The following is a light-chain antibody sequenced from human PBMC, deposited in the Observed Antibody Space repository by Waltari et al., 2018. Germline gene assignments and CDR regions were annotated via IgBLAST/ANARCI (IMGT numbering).Light chain of an antibody. V-gene: IGLV2-23*02. CDR2: EVS. J-gene: IGLJ1*01. CDR3: CSYAGHSTYV. Sequence: QSALTQPASVSGSPGQSLTIPCTGTSSDVGTYNLVSWYQQHPGKAPKLMIYEVSQRPSGVSNRFSGSKSGNTASLTISGLQPEDETDYYCCSYAGHSTYVFGTGTKVTVL. CDR1: SSDVGTYNL.